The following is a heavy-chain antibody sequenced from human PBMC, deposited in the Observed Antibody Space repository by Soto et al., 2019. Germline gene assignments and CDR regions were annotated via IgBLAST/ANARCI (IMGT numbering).Heavy chain of an antibody. V-gene: IGHV4-31*03. CDR2: IHYTGRT. J-gene: IGHJ5*02. D-gene: IGHD6-13*01. CDR1: GGSINSGAYY. Sequence: SETLSLTCSVSGGSINSGAYYWSWIRHYPGKGREWIGYIHYTGRTYYNPSLESRATISVDTSKKHFSLKLSSVTAADTAVYYCARVSATGTRWFDPWGKGNLVTV. CDR3: ARVSATGTRWFDP.